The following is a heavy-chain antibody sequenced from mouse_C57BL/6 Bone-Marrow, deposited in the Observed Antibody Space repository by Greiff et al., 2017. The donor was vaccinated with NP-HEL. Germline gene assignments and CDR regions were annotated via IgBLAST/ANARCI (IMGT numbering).Heavy chain of an antibody. CDR3: ARHEGGSPYFDY. CDR1: GYTFTEYP. Sequence: QVQLQQSGAELVKPGASVKLSCKASGYTFTEYPIHWVKQRSGQGLEWIGWFYPGSGSIKYNEKFKDKATLTADKSSSTVYMELRRLTAEDSAVYFCARHEGGSPYFDYWGQGTTLTVSS. V-gene: IGHV1-62-2*01. J-gene: IGHJ2*01. D-gene: IGHD1-1*01. CDR2: FYPGSGSI.